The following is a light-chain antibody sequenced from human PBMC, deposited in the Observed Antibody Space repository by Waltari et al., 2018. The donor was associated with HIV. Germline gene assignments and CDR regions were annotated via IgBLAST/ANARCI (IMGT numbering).Light chain of an antibody. Sequence: QAGLTQPPSVSKDLRQTATLTCTGNSNNVGNQGAAWLQRHQGHPPNLLSYRNNNRPSGISERFSASRSGNTASLTITGLQPEDEADYYCSTWDSSLSAWVFGGGTKLTVL. CDR1: SNNVGNQG. J-gene: IGLJ3*02. CDR2: RNN. V-gene: IGLV10-54*04. CDR3: STWDSSLSAWV.